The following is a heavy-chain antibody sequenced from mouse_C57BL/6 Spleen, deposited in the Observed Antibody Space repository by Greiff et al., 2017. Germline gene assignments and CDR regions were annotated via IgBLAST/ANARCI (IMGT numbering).Heavy chain of an antibody. J-gene: IGHJ3*01. Sequence: QVQLQQPGAELVKPGASVKLSCKASGYTFTSYWMHWVKQRPGQGLEWIGMIHPNSGSTNYHEKFKSKATLTVDKASSTAYMQLSSLTSEDSAVYYCARGDGYYTWFAYWGQGTLVTVSA. CDR3: ARGDGYYTWFAY. CDR1: GYTFTSYW. D-gene: IGHD2-3*01. V-gene: IGHV1-64*01. CDR2: IHPNSGST.